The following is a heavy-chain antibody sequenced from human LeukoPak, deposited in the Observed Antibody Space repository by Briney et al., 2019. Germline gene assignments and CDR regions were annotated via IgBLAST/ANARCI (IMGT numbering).Heavy chain of an antibody. CDR1: GGSISSSSYY. J-gene: IGHJ1*01. D-gene: IGHD3-22*01. Sequence: ASETLSLTCTVSGGSISSSSYYWGWIRQPPGKGLEWIGYIYHSGSTYYNPSLKSRVTISVDRSKNQFSLKLSSVTAADTAVYYCARPLYYDPSNFQHWGQGTLVTVSS. V-gene: IGHV4-39*07. CDR3: ARPLYYDPSNFQH. CDR2: IYHSGST.